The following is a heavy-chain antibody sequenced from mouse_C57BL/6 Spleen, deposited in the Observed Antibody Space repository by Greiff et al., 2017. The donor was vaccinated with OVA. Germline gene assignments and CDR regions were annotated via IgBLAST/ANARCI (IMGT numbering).Heavy chain of an antibody. D-gene: IGHD2-3*01. CDR2: INPNYGTT. Sequence: VQLKESGPELVKPGASVKISCKASGYSFTDYNMNWVKQSNGKSLEWIGVINPNYGTTSYNQKFKGKATLTVDQSSSTAYMQLNSLTSEDSAVYYCARSMMVTGWYFDVWGTGTTVTVSS. V-gene: IGHV1-39*01. CDR1: GYSFTDYN. J-gene: IGHJ1*03. CDR3: ARSMMVTGWYFDV.